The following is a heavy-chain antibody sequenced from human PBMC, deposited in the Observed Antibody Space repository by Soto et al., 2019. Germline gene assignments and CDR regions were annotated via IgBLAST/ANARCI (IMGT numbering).Heavy chain of an antibody. Sequence: PGGSLRLSCAASGFTFSSYEMNWVRQAPGKGLEWVSYISSSGSTIYYADSVKGRFTISRDNAKNSLYLQMNSLRAEDTAVYYCARVSGNSYGPQAGGGFDYWGQGTLVTVSS. J-gene: IGHJ4*02. CDR3: ARVSGNSYGPQAGGGFDY. CDR1: GFTFSSYE. CDR2: ISSSGSTI. D-gene: IGHD5-18*01. V-gene: IGHV3-48*03.